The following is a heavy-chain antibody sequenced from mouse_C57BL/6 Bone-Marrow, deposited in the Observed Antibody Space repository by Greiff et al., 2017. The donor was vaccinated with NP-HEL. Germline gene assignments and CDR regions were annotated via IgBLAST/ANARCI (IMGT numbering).Heavy chain of an antibody. CDR2: ISNLAYSI. CDR1: GFTFSDYG. CDR3: ARHYSNFWYFDV. D-gene: IGHD2-5*01. Sequence: EVQGVESGGGLVQPGGSLKLSCAASGFTFSDYGMAWVRQAPRKGPEWVAFISNLAYSIYYADTVTGRFTISRENAKNTLYLEMSSLRSEDTAMYYCARHYSNFWYFDVWGTGTTVTVSS. V-gene: IGHV5-15*01. J-gene: IGHJ1*03.